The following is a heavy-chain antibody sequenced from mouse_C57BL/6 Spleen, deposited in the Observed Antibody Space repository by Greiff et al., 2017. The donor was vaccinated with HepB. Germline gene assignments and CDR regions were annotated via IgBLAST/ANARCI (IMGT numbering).Heavy chain of an antibody. J-gene: IGHJ4*01. CDR2: IRNKANGYTT. D-gene: IGHD1-1*01. CDR1: GFTFTDYY. Sequence: EVKLVESGGGLVQPGGSLSLSCAASGFTFTDYYMSWVRQPPGKALEWLGFIRNKANGYTTEYSASVKGRFTISRDNSQSILYLQMNALRAEDSATYYCARYLNYYGRTYYAMDYWGQGTSVTVSS. CDR3: ARYLNYYGRTYYAMDY. V-gene: IGHV7-3*01.